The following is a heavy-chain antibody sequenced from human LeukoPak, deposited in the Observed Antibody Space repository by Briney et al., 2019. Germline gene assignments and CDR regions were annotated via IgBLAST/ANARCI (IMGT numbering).Heavy chain of an antibody. CDR3: AKYRPPYTADDAFDI. Sequence: GEALKISCTGSGYSFPSYWIGWVRQVPGKGLEWMGIIYPGDSDTRYSPSFQGQVTISADKSISTAYLQWSSLKASDTAMYYCAKYRPPYTADDAFDIWGQGTMVTVSS. D-gene: IGHD5-18*01. CDR2: IYPGDSDT. V-gene: IGHV5-51*01. J-gene: IGHJ3*02. CDR1: GYSFPSYW.